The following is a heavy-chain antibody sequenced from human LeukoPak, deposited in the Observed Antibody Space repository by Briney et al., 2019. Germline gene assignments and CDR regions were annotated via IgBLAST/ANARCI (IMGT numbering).Heavy chain of an antibody. CDR1: GFTFSTST. V-gene: IGHV3-64D*06. CDR3: VRHSGYYSP. D-gene: IGHD3-9*01. Sequence: GRSLRLSCSASGFTFSTSTMHWVRQSPGKGLEYVSAITSNGDNTYYADSVKGRFTISRDNSKNTVYLQMSSLRPEDTAVYYCVRHSGYYSPWGQGTLVTVSS. CDR2: ITSNGDNT. J-gene: IGHJ5*02.